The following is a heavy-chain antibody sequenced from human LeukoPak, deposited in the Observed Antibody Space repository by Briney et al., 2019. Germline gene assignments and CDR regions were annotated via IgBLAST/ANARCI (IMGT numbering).Heavy chain of an antibody. CDR2: ISPDGRNT. CDR1: GFTFNSYG. CDR3: AKDRTTVGTDY. J-gene: IGHJ4*02. Sequence: PGGSLRLSCAASGFTFNSYGMHWVRQAPGKGLEWVALISPDGRNTDYADSVRGRFTISRDNSRNTLYLQMNSLRADDTAMYYCAKDRTTVGTDYWGQGTLVTVSS. V-gene: IGHV3-30*18. D-gene: IGHD1-26*01.